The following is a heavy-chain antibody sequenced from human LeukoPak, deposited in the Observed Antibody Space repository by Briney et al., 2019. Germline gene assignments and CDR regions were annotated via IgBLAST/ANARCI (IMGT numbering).Heavy chain of an antibody. CDR2: I. CDR3: AKDSKGSIAAAGTFDY. D-gene: IGHD6-13*01. CDR1: GFTFSSYG. Sequence: GGTLRLSCAASGFTFSSYGMSWVRQAPGKGLEWVSAIKGRFTISRDNSKNTLYLQMNSLRAEDTAVYYCAKDSKGSIAAAGTFDYWGQGTLVTVSS. V-gene: IGHV3-23*01. J-gene: IGHJ4*02.